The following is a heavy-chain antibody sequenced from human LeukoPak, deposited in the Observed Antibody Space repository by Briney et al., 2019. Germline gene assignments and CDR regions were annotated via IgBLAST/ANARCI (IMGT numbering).Heavy chain of an antibody. CDR1: GGSFSGYY. D-gene: IGHD5-12*01. V-gene: IGHV4-34*01. CDR3: ARGHLDRLCSGYDDY. Sequence: SETLSLTCAVYGGSFSGYYWSWIRQPPGKGLEWIGEINHSGSTNYNPSLKSRVTISVDTSKNQFSLKLSSVTAADTAVYYCARGHLDRLCSGYDDYWGQGTLVTVSS. J-gene: IGHJ4*02. CDR2: INHSGST.